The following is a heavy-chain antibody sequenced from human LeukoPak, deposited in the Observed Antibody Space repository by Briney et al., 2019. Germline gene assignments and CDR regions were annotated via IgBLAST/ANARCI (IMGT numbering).Heavy chain of an antibody. CDR1: GGSISSGSYY. D-gene: IGHD3-10*01. Sequence: SETLSLTCTVSGGSISSGSYYWSWIRQPAGKGLEWIGRIYTSGSTNYNPSLKSRVTISVDTSKNQFSLKLSSVTAADTAVYYCAVHAHKGEVRGVMSFDYWGQGTLVTVSS. J-gene: IGHJ4*02. CDR3: AVHAHKGEVRGVMSFDY. V-gene: IGHV4-61*02. CDR2: IYTSGST.